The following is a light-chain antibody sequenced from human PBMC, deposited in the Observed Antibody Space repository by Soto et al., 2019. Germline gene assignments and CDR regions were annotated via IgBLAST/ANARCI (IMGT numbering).Light chain of an antibody. J-gene: IGKJ1*01. V-gene: IGKV1-5*03. Sequence: DIQMTQSPSTLSASVGDRVTITCRASQSISSWLAWYQQKPGKAPKLLIYKASSLESGVPSRFSGSGSGTEFTLTISRLQPDDFATYYCQQYNSSPWTFGQGTKAEIK. CDR1: QSISSW. CDR3: QQYNSSPWT. CDR2: KAS.